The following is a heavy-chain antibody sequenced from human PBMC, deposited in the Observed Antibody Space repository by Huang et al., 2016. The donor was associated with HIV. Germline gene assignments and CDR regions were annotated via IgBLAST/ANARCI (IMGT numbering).Heavy chain of an antibody. J-gene: IGHJ4*02. CDR2: VYESGGT. CDR3: ASQRIGAAATWF. V-gene: IGHV4-39*01. D-gene: IGHD6-13*01. CDR1: GAFISSTNYY. Sequence: QLQLQESGPGQVAPSETLSLTCTVSGAFISSTNYYWGWIRQSPGKGLEWVGSVYESGGTNYNPSLKSRGTLSMDKSMNQFSLRLNSVTAAETAVYYCASQRIGAAATWFWGRGTQVAVSS.